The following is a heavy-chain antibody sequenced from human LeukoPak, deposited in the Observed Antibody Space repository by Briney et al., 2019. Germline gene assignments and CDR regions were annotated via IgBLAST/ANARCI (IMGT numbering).Heavy chain of an antibody. J-gene: IGHJ3*02. V-gene: IGHV3-33*01. CDR2: IWYDGSNK. CDR1: GFTFSSYG. CDR3: ARGSPRGVVVPAAIDDAFDI. Sequence: PGGSLRLSCAASGFTFSSYGMRWVRQAPGKGLEWVAVIWYDGSNKYYADSVKGRFTISRDNSKNTLYLQMNSLRAEDTAVYYCARGSPRGVVVPAAIDDAFDIWGQGTMVTVSS. D-gene: IGHD2-2*02.